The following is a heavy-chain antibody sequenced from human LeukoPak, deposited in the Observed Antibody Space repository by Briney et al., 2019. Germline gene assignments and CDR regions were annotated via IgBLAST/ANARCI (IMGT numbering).Heavy chain of an antibody. V-gene: IGHV4-39*01. CDR2: IYYSGST. J-gene: IGHJ4*02. Sequence: PSETLSLTCTVSGGSISSSSYYWGWIRQPPGKGLEWIGSIYYSGSTYYNPSLKSRVTISVDTSKNQFSLKLSSVTAADTAVYYCARHVGRIAAAGISEPFDYWGQGTLVTVSS. CDR1: GGSISSSSYY. D-gene: IGHD6-13*01. CDR3: ARHVGRIAAAGISEPFDY.